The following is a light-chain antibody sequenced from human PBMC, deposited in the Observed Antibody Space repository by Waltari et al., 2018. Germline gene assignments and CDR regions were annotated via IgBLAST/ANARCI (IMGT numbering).Light chain of an antibody. J-gene: IGLJ1*01. CDR2: DVP. Sequence: QSALTQPRSVSGSPGQSVTISCTGTSSDVGGYNLVSWYQQHPGKAPKFMIYDVPKRPSGVPDRFSGSKSGNTASLTISGLQAEDEADYYCCSYAGSYNFVFGSGTTVTVL. CDR3: CSYAGSYNFV. CDR1: SSDVGGYNL. V-gene: IGLV2-11*01.